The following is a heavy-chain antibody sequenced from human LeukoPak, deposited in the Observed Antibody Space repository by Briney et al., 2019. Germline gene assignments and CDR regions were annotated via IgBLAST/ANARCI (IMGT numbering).Heavy chain of an antibody. V-gene: IGHV3-23*01. CDR1: GFTFSSYA. J-gene: IGHJ4*02. D-gene: IGHD5-12*01. CDR3: AKGYSGYDYRYYFDY. CDR2: ISGSGGST. Sequence: GGSLRLSCAASGFTFSSYAMSWVRQAPGKGLEWVSAISGSGGSTYYADSVKGRFTISRDNSKNTLYLQMNSLRAEDTAVYYCAKGYSGYDYRYYFDYWGQGTLVTVSS.